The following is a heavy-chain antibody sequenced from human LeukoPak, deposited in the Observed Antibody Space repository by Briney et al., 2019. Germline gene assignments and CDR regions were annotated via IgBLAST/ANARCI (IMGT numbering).Heavy chain of an antibody. Sequence: KAGGSLRLSCAASGFTFTSAWMSWVRQAPGKGLEWVGRTKGKTAAGAPDYVASVKGRFTISRDDSKNTLFLQMNSLKTEDTAVYYCITGDYDFWSGFYSPNHYFDYWGQGTLVTVSS. CDR1: GFTFTSAW. D-gene: IGHD3-3*01. V-gene: IGHV3-15*01. CDR2: TKGKTAAGAP. J-gene: IGHJ4*02. CDR3: ITGDYDFWSGFYSPNHYFDY.